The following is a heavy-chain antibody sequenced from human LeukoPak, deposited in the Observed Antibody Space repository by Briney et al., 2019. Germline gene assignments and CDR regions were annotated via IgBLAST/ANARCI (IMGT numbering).Heavy chain of an antibody. CDR3: ARDLHYDSSGYYGY. Sequence: AGGSLRLSCAASGFTFSDYYMSWIRQAPGKGLGWVSYISSSGSTIYYADSVKGRFTISRDNAKNSLYLQMNSLRAEDTAVYYCARDLHYDSSGYYGYWGQGTLVTVSS. CDR1: GFTFSDYY. D-gene: IGHD3-22*01. CDR2: ISSSGSTI. V-gene: IGHV3-11*01. J-gene: IGHJ4*02.